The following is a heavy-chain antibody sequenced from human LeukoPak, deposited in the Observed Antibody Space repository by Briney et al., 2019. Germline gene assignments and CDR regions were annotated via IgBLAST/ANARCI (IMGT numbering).Heavy chain of an antibody. J-gene: IGHJ6*02. CDR2: IKPDGSER. CDR3: ARVYGDYYYYGMDV. CDR1: GFTFSSFW. Sequence: PGGSLRLSCAASGFTFSSFWMNWVRQTPGKGLEWVANIKPDGSERNYEESVKGRFTISRDNTKNSLYLQMNSLRSDDTAVYYCARVYGDYYYYGMDVWGQGTTVTVSS. D-gene: IGHD4/OR15-4a*01. V-gene: IGHV3-7*05.